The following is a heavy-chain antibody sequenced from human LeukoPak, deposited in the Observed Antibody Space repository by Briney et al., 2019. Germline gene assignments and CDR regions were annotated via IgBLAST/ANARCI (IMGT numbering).Heavy chain of an antibody. CDR2: IQQGGNDK. Sequence: GGSLRLSCAASGFTFSRNWMNWVRQAPGKGLEWVANIQQGGNDKYYVDSVKGRFAISRDNANNSLFLQMNSLRAEDTAVYYCARSGNYYDSSGYYYGWGQGTLVTVSS. V-gene: IGHV3-7*01. D-gene: IGHD3-22*01. J-gene: IGHJ4*02. CDR3: ARSGNYYDSSGYYYG. CDR1: GFTFSRNW.